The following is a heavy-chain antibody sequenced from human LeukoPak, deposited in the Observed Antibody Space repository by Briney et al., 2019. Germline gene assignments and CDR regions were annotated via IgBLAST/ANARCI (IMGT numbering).Heavy chain of an antibody. J-gene: IGHJ4*02. CDR3: ARDLQIAARQGSYFDY. D-gene: IGHD6-6*01. CDR1: GFTFSNHW. CDR2: INQDGSEK. V-gene: IGHV3-7*01. Sequence: PGGSLRLSCEVSGFTFSNHWMSWVRQAPGKGLEWVANINQDGSEKYYVDSVKGRFTISRDNAKNTLYLQMNSLRAEDTAVYYCARDLQIAARQGSYFDYWGQGTLVTVSS.